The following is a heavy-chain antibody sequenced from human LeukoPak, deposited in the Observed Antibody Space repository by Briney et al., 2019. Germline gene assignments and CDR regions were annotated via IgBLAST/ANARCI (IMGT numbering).Heavy chain of an antibody. V-gene: IGHV1-69*04. CDR1: GGTFSSYT. CDR3: ARDVEADYDFWSVPGSY. D-gene: IGHD3-3*01. CDR2: IIPILGIA. Sequence: SVKVSCKASGGTFSSYTISWVRQAPGQGLEWMGRIIPILGIANYAQKFQCRVTITAEKSTSTAYMELSSLRSEDTAVYYCARDVEADYDFWSVPGSYWGQGTLVTVSS. J-gene: IGHJ4*02.